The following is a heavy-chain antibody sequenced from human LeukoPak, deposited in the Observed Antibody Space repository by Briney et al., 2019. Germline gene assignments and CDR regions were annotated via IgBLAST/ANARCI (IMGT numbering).Heavy chain of an antibody. Sequence: GGSLRLSGAASGFSFSSYAMNWVRQAPGNRLEWVTFISSSSSTIEYADSVTGRLTISRDNAKISLYLQMNSLRDQDTAVYYCARDAPPYIGYENLGDYYNGMDVWGQGTTVTVPS. CDR2: ISSSSSTI. J-gene: IGHJ6*02. CDR3: ARDAPPYIGYENLGDYYNGMDV. CDR1: GFSFSSYA. D-gene: IGHD5-12*01. V-gene: IGHV3-48*02.